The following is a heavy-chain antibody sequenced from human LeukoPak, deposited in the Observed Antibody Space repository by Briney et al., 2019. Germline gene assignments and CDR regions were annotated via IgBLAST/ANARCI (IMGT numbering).Heavy chain of an antibody. J-gene: IGHJ5*02. CDR2: IYTSGST. Sequence: SETLSLTCTVPGGSISSYYWSWILQPAGKGLEWIGRIYTSGSTNYNPSLKSRVTMSVDTSKNQFSLKLSSVTDADTAVYYCARDGGLRKLNWFDPWGQGTLVTVSS. CDR3: ARDGGLRKLNWFDP. D-gene: IGHD5-12*01. V-gene: IGHV4-4*07. CDR1: GGSISSYY.